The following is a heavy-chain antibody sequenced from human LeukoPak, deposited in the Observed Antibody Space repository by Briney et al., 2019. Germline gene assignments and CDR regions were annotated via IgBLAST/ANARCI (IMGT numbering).Heavy chain of an antibody. D-gene: IGHD3-16*01. V-gene: IGHV3-74*01. Sequence: PGGSLRLSCAASGXTFTNYWVHWVRQVPGEGLMWLSRINSDGSTPSYAGSVKGRFTISRDNAKNTLYLQLNTLRVEDTAVYYCARETWGGLDYWGQGTLVTVSS. CDR2: INSDGSTP. J-gene: IGHJ4*02. CDR3: ARETWGGLDY. CDR1: GXTFTNYW.